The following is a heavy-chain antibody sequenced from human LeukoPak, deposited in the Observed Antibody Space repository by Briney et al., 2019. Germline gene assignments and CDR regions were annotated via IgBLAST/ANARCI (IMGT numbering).Heavy chain of an antibody. V-gene: IGHV3-74*01. D-gene: IGHD6-13*01. CDR2: INSDGSST. J-gene: IGHJ6*03. CDR3: ARRSLAAGILGYYYYMDV. CDR1: GFTFSSYW. Sequence: GGSLRLSCAAFGFTFSSYWMHWVRQAPGKGLVWVSRINSDGSSTSYADSVKGRFTISRDNAKNTLYLQMNSLRAEDTAVYYCARRSLAAGILGYYYYMDVWGKGTTVTVSS.